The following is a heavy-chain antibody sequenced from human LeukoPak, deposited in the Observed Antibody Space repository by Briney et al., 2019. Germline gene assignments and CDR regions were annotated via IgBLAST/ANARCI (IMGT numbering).Heavy chain of an antibody. CDR3: ARGKDDSTGHYDAFDI. CDR1: GYTFTGYY. J-gene: IGHJ3*02. V-gene: IGHV1-2*02. CDR2: INPNSGGT. Sequence: ASVKVSCKASGYTFTGYYMHWVRQAPGQGLEWMGWINPNSGGTNYAQKFQGRVTMTRDTSISTAYMELSRLRSDDTAVYYCARGKDDSTGHYDAFDIWGHGTMVTVSS. D-gene: IGHD3-9*01.